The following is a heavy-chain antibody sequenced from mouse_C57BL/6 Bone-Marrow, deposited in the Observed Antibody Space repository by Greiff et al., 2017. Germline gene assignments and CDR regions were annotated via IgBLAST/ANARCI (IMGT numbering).Heavy chain of an antibody. V-gene: IGHV10-1*01. CDR1: GFSFNTYA. J-gene: IGHJ4*01. Sequence: EVQLVESGGGLVQPKGSLKLSCAASGFSFNTYAMNWVRQAPGKGLEWVARIRSKSNNYATYYADSVKDRFTISRDDSESMLYLQMNNLKTEDTAMYYSVSQESCYDYEGAMDYWGQGTSVTGSS. CDR3: VSQESCYDYEGAMDY. D-gene: IGHD2-4*01. CDR2: IRSKSNNYAT.